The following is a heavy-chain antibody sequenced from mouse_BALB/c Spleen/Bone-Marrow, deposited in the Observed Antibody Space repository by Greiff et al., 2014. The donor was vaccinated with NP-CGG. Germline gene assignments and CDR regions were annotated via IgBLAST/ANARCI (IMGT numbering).Heavy chain of an antibody. D-gene: IGHD1-1*01. J-gene: IGHJ4*01. CDR3: TRGITTVVATRAMDY. V-gene: IGHV1-5*01. Sequence: VQLKESGTVLARPGASMKMSCKASGYTFTSYWMHWVKQRPGQGLEWIGAIYPGNSDTSYNQKFKGKAKLTAITSTSTAYMDLSSLTNEDSAVYYCTRGITTVVATRAMDYWGQGTSVTVSS. CDR2: IYPGNSDT. CDR1: GYTFTSYW.